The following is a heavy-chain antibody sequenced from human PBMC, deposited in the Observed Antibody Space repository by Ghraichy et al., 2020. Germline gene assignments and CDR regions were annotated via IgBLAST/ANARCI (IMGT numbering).Heavy chain of an antibody. Sequence: GGSLRLSCAASGFTFSSYAMSWVRQAPGKGLEWVSAISGSGGSTYYADSVKGRFTISRDNSKNTLYLQMNSLRAEDTAVYYCAKDARTPVGAKGSPRYAFDIWGQGTMVTVSS. CDR2: ISGSGGST. CDR3: AKDARTPVGAKGSPRYAFDI. V-gene: IGHV3-23*01. J-gene: IGHJ3*02. D-gene: IGHD1-26*01. CDR1: GFTFSSYA.